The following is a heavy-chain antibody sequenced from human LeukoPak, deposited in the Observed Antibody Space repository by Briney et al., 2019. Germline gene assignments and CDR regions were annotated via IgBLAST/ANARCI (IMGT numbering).Heavy chain of an antibody. CDR2: ISAYNGNT. D-gene: IGHD6-19*01. CDR1: GYTFTSYG. CDR3: ARGAQTGYSSGWDELDY. V-gene: IGHV1-18*01. Sequence: ASVKVSCKASGYTFTSYGISWVRQAPGQGLEWMGWISAYNGNTNYAQKLQGRVTMTTDTSTSTAYMELRSLRSDDTAVYYCARGAQTGYSSGWDELDYWGQGTLVTVSS. J-gene: IGHJ4*02.